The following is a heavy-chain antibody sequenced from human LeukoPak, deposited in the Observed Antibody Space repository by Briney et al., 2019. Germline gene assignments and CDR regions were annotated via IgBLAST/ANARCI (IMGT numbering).Heavy chain of an antibody. Sequence: SETLSLTCTVSSGSISASNYYWGWVRQPPGKALEWIGNIFYSGSTYYSPSLKSRVTISLDTSKNPFSLKLSSVTAADTAVYYCARSSEGRYYYDSSGFSYYYYYMDVWGKGTTVTISS. CDR1: SGSISASNYY. V-gene: IGHV4-39*07. J-gene: IGHJ6*03. D-gene: IGHD3-22*01. CDR2: IFYSGST. CDR3: ARSSEGRYYYDSSGFSYYYYYMDV.